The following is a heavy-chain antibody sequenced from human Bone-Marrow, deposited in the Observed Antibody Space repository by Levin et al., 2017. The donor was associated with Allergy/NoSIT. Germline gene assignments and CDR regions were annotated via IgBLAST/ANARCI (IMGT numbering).Heavy chain of an antibody. V-gene: IGHV3-48*01. CDR2: ISSSGSPI. CDR3: AGASCSATSCESY. J-gene: IGHJ4*02. CDR1: GFTFSSYS. D-gene: IGHD2-15*01. Sequence: PGESLKISCAASGFTFSSYSMNWVRQAPGKGLEWVSYISSSGSPIYYADSVKGRFTISRDNAKSALYLQMNSLRPEDTAMYYCAGASCSATSCESYWGQGTLVTVSS.